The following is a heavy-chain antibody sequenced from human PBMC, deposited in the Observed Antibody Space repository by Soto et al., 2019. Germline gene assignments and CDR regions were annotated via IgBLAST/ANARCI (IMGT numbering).Heavy chain of an antibody. Sequence: PGGSLRLSCSASGFTFSSYAMHWVRQAPGKGLEYVSAISSNGGSTYYADSVKGRFTISRDNSKNTLYLQMSSLRAEDTAVYYCVKGASLAAALFQYYYHGMDVWRQGTTVPFSS. J-gene: IGHJ6*02. D-gene: IGHD6-13*01. CDR1: GFTFSSYA. V-gene: IGHV3-64D*08. CDR3: VKGASLAAALFQYYYHGMDV. CDR2: ISSNGGST.